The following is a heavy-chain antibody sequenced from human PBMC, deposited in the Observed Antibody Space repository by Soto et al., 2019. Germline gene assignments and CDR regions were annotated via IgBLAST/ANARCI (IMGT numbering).Heavy chain of an antibody. CDR1: GASLSGYY. CDR2: IFYTGST. J-gene: IGHJ4*02. CDR3: ARVDWGSFDY. Sequence: SETLSLTCTVSGASLSGYYWAWIRQPPGKGLEWIGNIFYTGSTDYNPSLKSRITMSLDTSRSHFSLKIRSVTTADTAVYYCARVDWGSFDYWGQGTLVTVSS. V-gene: IGHV4-59*01. D-gene: IGHD3-9*01.